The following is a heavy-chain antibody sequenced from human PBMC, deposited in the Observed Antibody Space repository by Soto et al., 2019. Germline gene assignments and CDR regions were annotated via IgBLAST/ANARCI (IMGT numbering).Heavy chain of an antibody. CDR1: GFAFNNAW. J-gene: IGHJ4*01. CDR3: TTDSYSTMIEVRFDY. D-gene: IGHD3-22*01. Sequence: PGGSLRLSCAGSGFAFNNAWINWVRQAPGKGLEWVGRIKSKALGGTTDFAAPVRGRFAITRDDSRNMAYMQMNSLNTEDTAVYYCTTDSYSTMIEVRFDYCGHRTLVTV. CDR2: IKSKALGGTT. V-gene: IGHV3-15*07.